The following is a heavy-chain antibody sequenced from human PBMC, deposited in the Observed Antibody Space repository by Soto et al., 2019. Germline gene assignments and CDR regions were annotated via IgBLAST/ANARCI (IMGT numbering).Heavy chain of an antibody. V-gene: IGHV1-69*12. J-gene: IGHJ6*02. CDR2: IIPIFGTA. Sequence: QVQLVQSGAEVKKPGSSVKVSCKASGGTFSSYAISWVRQAPGQGLEWMGGIIPIFGTANYAQKFQVRVTITADESTSTAYMEMSRMRSEDTAVYYCARVDAAMALLGYYYGMDVWGQGTTVTVSS. CDR1: GGTFSSYA. CDR3: ARVDAAMALLGYYYGMDV. D-gene: IGHD5-18*01.